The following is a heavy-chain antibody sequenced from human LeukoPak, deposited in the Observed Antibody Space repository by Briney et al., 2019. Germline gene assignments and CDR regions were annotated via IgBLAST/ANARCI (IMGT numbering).Heavy chain of an antibody. CDR3: ARATSFYYFDY. CDR2: ISYDGSDK. CDR1: GFTFSTYT. V-gene: IGHV3-30*04. J-gene: IGHJ4*02. Sequence: PGGSLRLSCAASGFTFSTYTMYWVRQAPGKGLEWVALISYDGSDKYYADSVKGRFTISRDNFKNTLFLQMNSLSDEDTAVYSCARATSFYYFDYWGQGTLVTVSS. D-gene: IGHD1-1*01.